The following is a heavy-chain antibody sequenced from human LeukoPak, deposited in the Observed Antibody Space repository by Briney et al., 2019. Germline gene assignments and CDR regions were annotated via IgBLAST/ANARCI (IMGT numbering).Heavy chain of an antibody. CDR2: ISGSGGST. Sequence: PGGPLRLSCAASGFTFSSYAMSWVRQAPGKGLEWVSAISGSGGSTYYADSVKGRFTISRDNSKNTLYLQMNSLRAEDTAVYYCAKDLGVRGVIGYWGQGTLVTVSS. D-gene: IGHD3-10*01. V-gene: IGHV3-23*01. CDR3: AKDLGVRGVIGY. CDR1: GFTFSSYA. J-gene: IGHJ4*02.